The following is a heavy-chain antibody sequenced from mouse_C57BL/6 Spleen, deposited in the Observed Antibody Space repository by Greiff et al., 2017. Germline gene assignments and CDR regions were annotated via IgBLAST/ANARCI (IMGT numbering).Heavy chain of an antibody. CDR2: ISDGGSYT. D-gene: IGHD2-10*02. J-gene: IGHJ4*01. CDR3: ARERYGKKDYYAMDY. Sequence: EVQGVESGGGLVKPGGSLKLSCAASGFTFSSYAMSWVRQTPEKRLEWVATISDGGSYTYYPDNVKGRFTISRDNAKNNLYLQMSHLKSEDTAMYYCARERYGKKDYYAMDYGGQGTSVTVSS. CDR1: GFTFSSYA. V-gene: IGHV5-4*01.